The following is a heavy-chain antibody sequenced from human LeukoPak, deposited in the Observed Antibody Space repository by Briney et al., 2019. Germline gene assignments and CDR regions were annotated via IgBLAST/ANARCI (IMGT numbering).Heavy chain of an antibody. Sequence: GGSLRLSCAASGFTFSSYAMHWVRQAPGKGLEWVAVISYDGSKKYYADSVKGRFTISRDNSKNTLYLQMNSLGAEDTAMYYCAKLLGTATTYDSWGQGTRVTVSS. CDR2: ISYDGSKK. J-gene: IGHJ4*02. D-gene: IGHD5-24*01. CDR3: AKLLGTATTYDS. CDR1: GFTFSSYA. V-gene: IGHV3-30*04.